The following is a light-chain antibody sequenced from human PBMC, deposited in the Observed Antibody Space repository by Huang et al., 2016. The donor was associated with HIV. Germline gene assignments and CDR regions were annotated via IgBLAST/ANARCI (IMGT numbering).Light chain of an antibody. V-gene: IGKV4-1*01. Sequence: DIVMTQSPDSLAVSLGERATINCKSSRSILYNSNNKNYLAWYQQKAGQPPKRLIYWASTRESGVPDRFSGSGSGTDFTLSINSLQVEDAAVYYCQQYLSTPLTFGQGTKVEIK. CDR3: QQYLSTPLT. CDR1: RSILYNSNNKNY. CDR2: WAS. J-gene: IGKJ1*01.